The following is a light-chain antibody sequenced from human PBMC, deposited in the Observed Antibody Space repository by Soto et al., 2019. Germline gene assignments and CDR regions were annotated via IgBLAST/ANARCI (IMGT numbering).Light chain of an antibody. CDR3: QHGKT. V-gene: IGKV3-11*01. Sequence: EIVLTQSPATLSLSPGERATLSCRASQSVSSYLAWYQQKPGQAPRLLIYDASNRATGIPARFSGSGSGTDFTLTISSLEPEDFAVYFCQHGKTFGQGTKVDIK. CDR2: DAS. CDR1: QSVSSY. J-gene: IGKJ1*01.